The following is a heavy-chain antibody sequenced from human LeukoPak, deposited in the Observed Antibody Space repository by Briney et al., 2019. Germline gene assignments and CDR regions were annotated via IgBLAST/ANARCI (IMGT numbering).Heavy chain of an antibody. Sequence: PGGSLRLSCAASGFTFSSYSMNWVRQAPGKGLEWISYISSSSSTIYYADSVNGRFTISRDNAKNSVFLQMNSLRAEDTAVYYCARTYGSGSLDYWGQGTLVTVSS. CDR1: GFTFSSYS. D-gene: IGHD2-15*01. J-gene: IGHJ4*02. V-gene: IGHV3-48*01. CDR2: ISSSSSTI. CDR3: ARTYGSGSLDY.